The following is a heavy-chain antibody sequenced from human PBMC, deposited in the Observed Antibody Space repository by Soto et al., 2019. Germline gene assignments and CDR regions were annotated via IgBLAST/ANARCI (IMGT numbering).Heavy chain of an antibody. CDR2: MSSNSGAT. J-gene: IGHJ6*02. CDR1: GYALTTCD. V-gene: IGHV1-8*01. Sequence: ASVKVSCKASGYALTTCDINWVRQATGQGHEWLGWMSSNSGATGYAQKIQGRVTMTRDTSISTAYMELSNLRFEDMAMYFCARGVDAVADVWGQGTTVTVSS. CDR3: ARGVDAVADV. D-gene: IGHD2-15*01.